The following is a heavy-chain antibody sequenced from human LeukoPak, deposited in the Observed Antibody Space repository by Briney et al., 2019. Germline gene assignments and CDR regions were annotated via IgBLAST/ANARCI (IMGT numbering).Heavy chain of an antibody. D-gene: IGHD2-21*01. CDR1: GGSFSGYY. CDR3: ATLFNEGDAFDI. V-gene: IGHV4-34*01. Sequence: SETLSLTCAVYGGSFSGYYWSWIRQPPGKGLEWIGEINHSGSTNYNPSLKSRVTISVDTSKNQFSLKLSSVTAADTAVYYCATLFNEGDAFDIWGQGTMVTVSS. CDR2: INHSGST. J-gene: IGHJ3*02.